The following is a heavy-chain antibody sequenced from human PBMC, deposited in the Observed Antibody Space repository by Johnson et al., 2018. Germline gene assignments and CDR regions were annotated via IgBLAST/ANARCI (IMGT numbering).Heavy chain of an antibody. V-gene: IGHV3-21*01. CDR1: GFTFSSYS. Sequence: VQLVESGGGVVQPGRSLRLSCAASGFTFSSYSMNWVRQAPGKGLEWVSSISSSSSYIYYADSVKGRFTISKDNAKNTLFLQMNSLRAEDTAVYYCARDGGLGPAAINYYYGMDVWGQGTTVTVSS. D-gene: IGHD2-2*01. CDR3: ARDGGLGPAAINYYYGMDV. J-gene: IGHJ6*02. CDR2: ISSSSSYI.